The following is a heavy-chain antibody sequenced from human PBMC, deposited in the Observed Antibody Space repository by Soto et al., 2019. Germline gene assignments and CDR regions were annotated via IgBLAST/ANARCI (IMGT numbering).Heavy chain of an antibody. V-gene: IGHV4-34*02. D-gene: IGHD5-12*01. Sequence: QVQLQQWGAGLLRPSETLSLTCAVYGGSFTTYYWSWIRQPPGKGLEWIGEINHGGSAKYNPSFESRVTLSVDTSKNQFSLRLTSVTAADTAKYYCCGWVSGNWFDPWAQGTLVTVSS. CDR3: CGWVSGNWFDP. CDR2: INHGGSA. J-gene: IGHJ5*02. CDR1: GGSFTTYY.